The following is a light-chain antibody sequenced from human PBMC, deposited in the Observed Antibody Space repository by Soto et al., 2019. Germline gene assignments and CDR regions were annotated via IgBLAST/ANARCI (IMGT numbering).Light chain of an antibody. V-gene: IGLV2-11*01. CDR2: DVS. CDR3: CSFAGTYTVV. CDR1: GSDVGGYAF. Sequence: QSALTQPRSVSGSPGQSVTISCTGTGSDVGGYAFVSWYKQHPGKAPKLMIYDVSQRPSGVPDRISGSKSGSTASLTISRLKADVEADYFCCSFAGTYTVVFGGGTKLTVL. J-gene: IGLJ2*01.